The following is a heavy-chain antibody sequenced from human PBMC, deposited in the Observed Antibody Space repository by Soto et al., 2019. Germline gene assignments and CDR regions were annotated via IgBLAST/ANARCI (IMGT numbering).Heavy chain of an antibody. CDR1: GYTFTNFG. V-gene: IGHV1-18*01. CDR2: ISAYNGNT. CDR3: ARGGTPSAQ. Sequence: QVQLVQSGAEVKKLGASVKVSCKASGYTFTNFGISWVRQAPGQGLEWMGWISAYNGNTNYAQNFQGRVTMTTDTSTSTAHMELRRLRSDDTAVYSCARGGTPSAQWGQGALVTVSS. J-gene: IGHJ4*02. D-gene: IGHD3-16*01.